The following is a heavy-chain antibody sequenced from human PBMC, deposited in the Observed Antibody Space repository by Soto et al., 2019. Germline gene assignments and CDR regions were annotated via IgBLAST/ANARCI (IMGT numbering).Heavy chain of an antibody. Sequence: SVKVSCKASGFTFTSSAVQWVRQARGQRLEWIGWIVVGSGNTNYAQKFQERVTITRDMSTSTAYMELSSLRSEDTAVYYCAADSIIQLWLGGYYYGMDVWGQGTTVTVSS. CDR1: GFTFTSSA. D-gene: IGHD5-18*01. V-gene: IGHV1-58*01. J-gene: IGHJ6*02. CDR3: AADSIIQLWLGGYYYGMDV. CDR2: IVVGSGNT.